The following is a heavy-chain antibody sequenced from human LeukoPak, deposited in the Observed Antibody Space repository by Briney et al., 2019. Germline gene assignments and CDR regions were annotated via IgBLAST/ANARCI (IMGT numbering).Heavy chain of an antibody. CDR1: GFTFSIYS. CDR3: ARVSGGIAAAPRWSDP. D-gene: IGHD6-13*01. J-gene: IGHJ5*02. CDR2: ISSSSSYI. V-gene: IGHV3-21*01. Sequence: GGSLRLSCAASGFTFSIYSMNWVRQAPGKGLEWVSSISSSSSYIYYADSVNGRFPISRDNAKNSLYLQLNSLRAEDTAVYYCARVSGGIAAAPRWSDPWGQGTLVTVSS.